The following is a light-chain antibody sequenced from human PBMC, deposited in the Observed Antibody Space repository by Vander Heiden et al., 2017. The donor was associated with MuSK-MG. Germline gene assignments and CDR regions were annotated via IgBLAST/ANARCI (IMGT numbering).Light chain of an antibody. CDR2: NNG. CDR3: QVWDSTTDRVL. CDR1: NVGSES. J-gene: IGLJ2*01. V-gene: IGLV3-21*02. Sequence: SYVLTQPPSVSVAPGQTARVPCGGSNVGSESVHWYQQMPGQAPVLVVYNNGARPSGIPERFSGSKSGNTATLTISRVEVGDEADYYCQVWDSTTDRVLFGGGTKVTV.